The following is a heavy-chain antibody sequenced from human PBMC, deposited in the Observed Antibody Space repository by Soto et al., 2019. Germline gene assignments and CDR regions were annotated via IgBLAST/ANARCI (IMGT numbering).Heavy chain of an antibody. D-gene: IGHD3-22*01. V-gene: IGHV3-33*01. CDR2: IWYDGSNK. Sequence: GGSLRLSCAASGFTFSSYGMHWVRQAPGKGLEWVAVIWYDGSNKYYADSVKGRFTISRDNSKNTLYLQMNSLRAEDTAVYYCAREDSSGSSDYWGQGTLVTVSS. J-gene: IGHJ4*02. CDR3: AREDSSGSSDY. CDR1: GFTFSSYG.